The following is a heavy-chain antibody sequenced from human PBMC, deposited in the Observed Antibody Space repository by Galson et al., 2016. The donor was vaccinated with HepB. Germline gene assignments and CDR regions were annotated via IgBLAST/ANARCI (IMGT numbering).Heavy chain of an antibody. Sequence: ETLSLTCPVSGGSISSSDYYWGWIRQPPGKGLDWIGSISYSGTTDYNPSLRNRITIFIDTSKNQFSLKLSSVTAADTALYFCASHGPKVRGWWGKWFDPWGPGTLVTVSS. J-gene: IGHJ5*02. CDR1: GGSISSSDYY. CDR2: ISYSGTT. CDR3: ASHGPKVRGWWGKWFDP. V-gene: IGHV4-39*01. D-gene: IGHD2-8*02.